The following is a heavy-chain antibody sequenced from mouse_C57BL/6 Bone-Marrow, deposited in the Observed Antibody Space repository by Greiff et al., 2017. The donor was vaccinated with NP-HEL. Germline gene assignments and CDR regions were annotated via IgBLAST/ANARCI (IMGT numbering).Heavy chain of an antibody. CDR1: GFSLTSYG. V-gene: IGHV2-2*01. CDR2: IWSGGST. D-gene: IGHD2-1*01. J-gene: IGHJ4*01. Sequence: QVQLQQSGPGLVQPSQSLSITCTVSGFSLTSYGVHWVRQSPGKGLEWLGVIWSGGSTDYNAAFISRLSISKDNSKSQVFFKMNSLQADDTAIYYWAKKLGGNPNYYAMDYWGQGTSVTVSS. CDR3: AKKLGGNPNYYAMDY.